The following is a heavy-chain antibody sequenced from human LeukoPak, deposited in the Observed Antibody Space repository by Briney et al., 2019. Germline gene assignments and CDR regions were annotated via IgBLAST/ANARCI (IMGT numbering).Heavy chain of an antibody. Sequence: PSETLSLTCTVSGGSISSYYWSWIRQPPGMGLEWIGYIYYSGSTNYNPSLKSRVTISVDTSKNQFSLKLSSVTAADTAVYYCARVSGLNWFDPWGQGTLVTVSS. J-gene: IGHJ5*02. D-gene: IGHD7-27*01. V-gene: IGHV4-59*01. CDR1: GGSISSYY. CDR2: IYYSGST. CDR3: ARVSGLNWFDP.